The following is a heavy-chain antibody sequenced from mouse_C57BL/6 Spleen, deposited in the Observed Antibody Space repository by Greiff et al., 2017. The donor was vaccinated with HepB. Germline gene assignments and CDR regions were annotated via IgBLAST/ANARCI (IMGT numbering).Heavy chain of an antibody. CDR3: ARFTTVVGYAMDY. J-gene: IGHJ4*01. CDR2: IYPGDGDT. D-gene: IGHD1-1*01. Sequence: QVHVKQSGPELVKPGASVKISCKASGYAFSSSWMNWVKQRPGKGLEWIGRIYPGDGDTNYNGKFKGKATLTADKSSSTAYMQLSSLTSEDSAVYFCARFTTVVGYAMDYWGQGTSVTVSS. CDR1: GYAFSSSW. V-gene: IGHV1-82*01.